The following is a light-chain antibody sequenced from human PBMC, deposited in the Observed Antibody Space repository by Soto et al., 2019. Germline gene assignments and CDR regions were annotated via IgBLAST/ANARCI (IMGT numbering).Light chain of an antibody. CDR2: EVS. V-gene: IGLV2-14*01. CDR3: TSYTSTNTLV. CDR1: SSDVGGYNY. Sequence: QSVLTQPASVSGSPGQSITISCTGTSSDVGGYNYVSWYQHHPGKAPKVMIFEVSHRPSGVSHRFSGSKSGNTASLTISGLQSEDEADYYCTSYTSTNTLVLGGGTTLTVL. J-gene: IGLJ2*01.